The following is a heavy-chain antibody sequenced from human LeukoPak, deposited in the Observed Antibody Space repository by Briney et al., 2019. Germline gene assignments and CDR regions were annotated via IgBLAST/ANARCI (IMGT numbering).Heavy chain of an antibody. D-gene: IGHD2-15*01. V-gene: IGHV4-39*07. CDR1: GGSVSTSSYY. CDR2: IYSSGYT. Sequence: SETLSLACTVSGGSVSTSSYYWGWIRQPPGKGLEWIGRIYSSGYTYYNPSLKSRATISVDTSKNQFSLKLTSVTAADMAVYYCAGSDLTQDYWDYWGQGTLVTVSS. CDR3: AGSDLTQDYWDY. J-gene: IGHJ4*02.